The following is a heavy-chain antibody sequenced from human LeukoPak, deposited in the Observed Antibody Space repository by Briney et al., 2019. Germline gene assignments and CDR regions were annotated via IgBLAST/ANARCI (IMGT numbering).Heavy chain of an antibody. V-gene: IGHV3-11*01. CDR2: ISSSGSTI. J-gene: IGHJ6*03. CDR1: GFTFSDYY. D-gene: IGHD1-26*01. CDR3: ARSGTYSRHYYYTDV. Sequence: PGGSLRLSCAASGFTFSDYYMSWIRQAPGKGLEWVSYISSSGSTIYYADSVKGRFTISRDNAKNSLYLQMNSLRAEDTAVYYCARSGTYSRHYYYTDVWGKGTTVTVSS.